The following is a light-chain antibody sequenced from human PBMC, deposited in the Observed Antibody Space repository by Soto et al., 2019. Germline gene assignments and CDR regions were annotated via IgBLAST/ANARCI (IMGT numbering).Light chain of an antibody. V-gene: IGLV2-23*02. CDR1: SSDVGSYTL. Sequence: QSALTQPASVSGSPGQSITISCTGTSSDVGSYTLVSWYQQHPGRAPKLMIYEVTKRPSGVSNRFSASKSGNTASLTISGLHAQDEADYYCCSYAGLTTFEVFGTGTKGTVL. J-gene: IGLJ1*01. CDR2: EVT. CDR3: CSYAGLTTFEV.